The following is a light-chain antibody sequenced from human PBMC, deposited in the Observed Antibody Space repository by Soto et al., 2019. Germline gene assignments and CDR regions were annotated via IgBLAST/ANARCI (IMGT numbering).Light chain of an antibody. Sequence: DIQMTQSPSTLFESVGDRVTITCRASQSISSWLAWYKQKPGKAPKLLIYKASSLESGVPSRFSGSVSGTEFTLTISCLQPDDFATYYCQQYNSYWTFGQGTKVDIK. J-gene: IGKJ1*01. CDR1: QSISSW. CDR2: KAS. V-gene: IGKV1-5*03. CDR3: QQYNSYWT.